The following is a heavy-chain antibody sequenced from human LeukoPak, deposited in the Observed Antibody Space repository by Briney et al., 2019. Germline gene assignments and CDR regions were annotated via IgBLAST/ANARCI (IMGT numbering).Heavy chain of an antibody. CDR1: GFTFSNYF. V-gene: IGHV3-30*04. CDR3: ARKRQDTVTHSGAFDI. CDR2: IASDGSHT. J-gene: IGHJ3*02. D-gene: IGHD2-15*01. Sequence: GGSLRLSCAASGFTFSNYFMHWVRQAPGKGLEWVADIASDGSHTFYVESVKGRFTISRDNSKNTLYLQMNSLRAEDTAVYFCARKRQDTVTHSGAFDIWGQGTMVTVSS.